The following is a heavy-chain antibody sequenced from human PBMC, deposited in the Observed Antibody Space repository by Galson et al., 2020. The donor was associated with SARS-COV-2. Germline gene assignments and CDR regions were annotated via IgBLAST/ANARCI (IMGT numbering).Heavy chain of an antibody. D-gene: IGHD6-19*01. CDR3: VRSEHSSGWDDTFDI. CDR1: GFTFSSYG. Sequence: GESLKISCAASGFTFSSYGMHWVRQAPGKGLEWVAVIWYDGSNKYYADSVKGRFTISRDNSKNTLYLQMNSLRAEDTAVYYCVRSEHSSGWDDTFDIWGQGTMVTVSS. V-gene: IGHV3-33*01. J-gene: IGHJ3*02. CDR2: IWYDGSNK.